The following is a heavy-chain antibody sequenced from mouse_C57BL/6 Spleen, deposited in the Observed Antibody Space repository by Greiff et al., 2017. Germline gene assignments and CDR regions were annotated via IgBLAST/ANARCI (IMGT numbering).Heavy chain of an antibody. V-gene: IGHV1-5*01. J-gene: IGHJ3*01. CDR1: GYTFTSYW. D-gene: IGHD1-1*01. CDR3: TRKGVSSLTWFAY. CDR2: IYPGNSDT. Sequence: EVQLQESGTVLARPGASVKMSCKTSGYTFTSYWMHWVKQRPGQGLEWIGAIYPGNSDTSYNQKFKGKAKLTAVTSASTAYMALSSLTNEDSAVYYGTRKGVSSLTWFAYWGQGTLVTVSA.